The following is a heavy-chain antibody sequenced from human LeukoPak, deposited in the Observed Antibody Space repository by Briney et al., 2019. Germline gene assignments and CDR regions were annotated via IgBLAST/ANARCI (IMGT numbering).Heavy chain of an antibody. J-gene: IGHJ4*02. CDR1: GGSISSSSYY. Sequence: SETLSLTCTVSGGSISSSSYYWGWIRQPPGKGLEWIGNMYYSGSTYYNPSLKSRVTISVDTSKNQFSLKLSSVTAADTAVYYCARVMVRGVPQDYWGQGTLVTVSS. V-gene: IGHV4-39*07. CDR2: MYYSGST. D-gene: IGHD3-10*01. CDR3: ARVMVRGVPQDY.